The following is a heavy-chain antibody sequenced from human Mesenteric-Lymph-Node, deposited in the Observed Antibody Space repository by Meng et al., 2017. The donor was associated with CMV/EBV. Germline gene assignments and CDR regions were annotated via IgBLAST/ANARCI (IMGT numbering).Heavy chain of an antibody. CDR2: SYHSGGT. V-gene: IGHV4-4*02. CDR1: GDSISSPNW. D-gene: IGHD2-2*01. J-gene: IGHJ5*02. Sequence: SETLSLTCAVSGDSISSPNWWTWVRQTPGKGLEWIGESYHSGGTNYNPSLKSRVTISLDKSKNQFSLNLRSVTAADTGVYYCARVRLGCSSHSCNFDPWGQGTLVTVSS. CDR3: ARVRLGCSSHSCNFDP.